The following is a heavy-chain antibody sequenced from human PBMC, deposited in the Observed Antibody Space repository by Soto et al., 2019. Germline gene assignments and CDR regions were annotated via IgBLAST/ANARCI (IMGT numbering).Heavy chain of an antibody. CDR2: IYYSGST. J-gene: IGHJ6*03. Sequence: SETLSLTCTVSGGSISSYYWSWIRQPPGKGLEWIGYIYYSGSTNYNPSLKSRVTISVDTSKNQFSLKLSSVTAADTAVYYCARGAYGAFWSGYLSGEGIDHYYYYMDVWGKGTTVTVSS. CDR1: GGSISSYY. CDR3: ARGAYGAFWSGYLSGEGIDHYYYYMDV. D-gene: IGHD3-3*01. V-gene: IGHV4-59*01.